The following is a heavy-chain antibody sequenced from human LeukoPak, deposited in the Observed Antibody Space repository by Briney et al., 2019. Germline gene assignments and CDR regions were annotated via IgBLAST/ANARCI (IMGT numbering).Heavy chain of an antibody. J-gene: IGHJ6*02. CDR2: INHSGST. CDR3: ARWKLRGYSYGTYYYYGMDV. Sequence: SETLSLTCAVYGGSFSGYYWSWLRQPPGKGLEWIGEINHSGSTNYNPSLKSRVTISVDTSKNQFSLKLSSVTAADTAVYYCARWKLRGYSYGTYYYYGMDVWGQGTTVTVSS. D-gene: IGHD5-18*01. V-gene: IGHV4-34*01. CDR1: GGSFSGYY.